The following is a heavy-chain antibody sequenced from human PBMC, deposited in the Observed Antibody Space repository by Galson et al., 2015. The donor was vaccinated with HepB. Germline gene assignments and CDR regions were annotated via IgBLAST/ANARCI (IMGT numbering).Heavy chain of an antibody. CDR3: ARAEYDWFDP. V-gene: IGHV3-74*01. D-gene: IGHD2/OR15-2a*01. Sequence: SLRLSCAASGFTFSSYWMHWVRRAPGKGLVWVSRIISDGSSTSYADSVKGRFTISRDNAKNTLYLQMNSLRAEDTAVYYCARAEYDWFDPWGQGTLVTVSS. J-gene: IGHJ5*02. CDR1: GFTFSSYW. CDR2: IISDGSST.